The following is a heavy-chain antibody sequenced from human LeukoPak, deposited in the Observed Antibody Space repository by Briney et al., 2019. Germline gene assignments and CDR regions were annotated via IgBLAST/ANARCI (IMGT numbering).Heavy chain of an antibody. CDR1: GFTFSSYE. J-gene: IGHJ4*02. V-gene: IGHV3-48*03. CDR3: ARVSTAVSLAIDY. Sequence: QPGGSLRLSCAASGFTFSSYEMNWVRQAPGKGLEWVSYISSRGSAIYYADSVKGRFTISRDNAKNSLYLQTNSLRAEDTAVYYCARVSTAVSLAIDYWGQGTLVTVST. D-gene: IGHD6-13*01. CDR2: ISSRGSAI.